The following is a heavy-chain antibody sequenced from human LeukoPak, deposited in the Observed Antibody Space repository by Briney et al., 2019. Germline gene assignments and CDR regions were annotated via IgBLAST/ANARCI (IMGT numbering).Heavy chain of an antibody. CDR2: INHSGST. J-gene: IGHJ4*02. D-gene: IGHD6-6*01. CDR3: ARAQYSSSSGIDY. V-gene: IGHV4-34*01. Sequence: SETLSLTCAVYGGPFSGYYWSWIRQPPGKGLEWIGEINHSGSTNYNPSLKSRVTISVDTSKNQFSLKLSSVTAADTAVYYCARAQYSSSSGIDYWGQGTLVTVSS. CDR1: GGPFSGYY.